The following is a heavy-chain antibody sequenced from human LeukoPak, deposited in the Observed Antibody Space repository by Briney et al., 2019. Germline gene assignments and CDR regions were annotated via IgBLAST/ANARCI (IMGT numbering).Heavy chain of an antibody. V-gene: IGHV4-38-2*02. Sequence: SETLSLTCTVSGYSISSGYYWGWIRQPPGKGLEWIGSIYHSGSTYYNPSLKSRVTISVDTSKNQFSLKLSSVTAADTAVYYCVRREVGYDSVDYWGQGTLVTVSS. J-gene: IGHJ4*02. D-gene: IGHD5-12*01. CDR1: GYSISSGYY. CDR2: IYHSGST. CDR3: VRREVGYDSVDY.